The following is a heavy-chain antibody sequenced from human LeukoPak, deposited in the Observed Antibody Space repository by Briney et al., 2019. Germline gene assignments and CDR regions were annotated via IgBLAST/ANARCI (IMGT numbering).Heavy chain of an antibody. J-gene: IGHJ4*02. V-gene: IGHV1-2*06. CDR3: ARDVGSNNCEN. Sequence: ASVKVSCKASGYTFTSYGISWVRQAPGQGLEWMGRINPNSGGTKYAQKFQGRVAMTRDTSITTAYMELSRLRSDDTAVYYCARDVGSNNCENWGQGTLVTVSS. CDR1: GYTFTSYG. CDR2: INPNSGGT. D-gene: IGHD2-2*01.